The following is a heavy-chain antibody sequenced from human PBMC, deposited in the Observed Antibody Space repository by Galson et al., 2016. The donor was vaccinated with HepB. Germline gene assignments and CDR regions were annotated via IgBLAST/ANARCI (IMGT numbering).Heavy chain of an antibody. CDR1: GGSINNNRYY. D-gene: IGHD4-23*01. CDR2: VFFSGST. Sequence: SETLSLTCRVSGGSINNNRYYWGWIRQPPGKGLTWVGSVFFSGSTFYSPSLKSRLTISVDTSKNHLSLQLTSVTAADTATYYCATSDYGGDAFHIWGQGTLVSVTS. J-gene: IGHJ3*02. V-gene: IGHV4-39*02. CDR3: ATSDYGGDAFHI.